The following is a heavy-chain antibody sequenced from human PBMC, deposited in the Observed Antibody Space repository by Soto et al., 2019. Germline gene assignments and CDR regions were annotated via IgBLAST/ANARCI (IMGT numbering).Heavy chain of an antibody. Sequence: QVQLQESGPGLVKPSETLSLTCTVSGGSVSSGSYHWSWIRQPPGKGLEWIGYIHDSGNTKYNPPLKSRVTISVDTSKNQFSLKLSSVTAADTAVYYCAREDEKWLVLDYWGQGTLVTVSS. D-gene: IGHD6-19*01. CDR1: GGSVSSGSYH. V-gene: IGHV4-61*01. J-gene: IGHJ4*02. CDR2: IHDSGNT. CDR3: AREDEKWLVLDY.